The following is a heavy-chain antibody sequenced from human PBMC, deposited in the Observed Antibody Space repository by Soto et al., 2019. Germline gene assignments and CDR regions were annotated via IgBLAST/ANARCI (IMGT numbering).Heavy chain of an antibody. CDR1: GFTFSSYA. J-gene: IGHJ4*02. Sequence: QVQLVESGGGVVQPGRSLRLSCAASGFTFSSYAMHWVRQAPGKGLEWVAVISYDGSNKYYADSVKGRFTISRDNSKNTLYLQMNSLRAEDTAVYYCARDSRYCSGGSGYSVYFDYWGQGTLVTVSS. D-gene: IGHD2-15*01. CDR2: ISYDGSNK. CDR3: ARDSRYCSGGSGYSVYFDY. V-gene: IGHV3-30-3*01.